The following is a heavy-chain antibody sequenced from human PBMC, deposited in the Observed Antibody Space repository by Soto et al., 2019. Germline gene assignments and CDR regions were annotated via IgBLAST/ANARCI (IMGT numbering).Heavy chain of an antibody. J-gene: IGHJ4*02. D-gene: IGHD3-22*01. V-gene: IGHV1-69*04. Sequence: ASVKVSCKASGYTFTSYDINWVRQAPGQGLEWMGRIIPILGIAKYAQKFQGRVTITADESTSTAYMELSSLRSEDTAVYYCARVVPNYDSSGYYYVKWIDDWGQGTLVTVSS. CDR1: GYTFTSYD. CDR2: IIPILGIA. CDR3: ARVVPNYDSSGYYYVKWIDD.